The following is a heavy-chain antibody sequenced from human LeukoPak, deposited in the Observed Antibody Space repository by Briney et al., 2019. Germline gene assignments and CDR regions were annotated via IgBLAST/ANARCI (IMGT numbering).Heavy chain of an antibody. CDR3: ARVGSSGWYGWRQTNWFDP. CDR1: GGSFSGYY. Sequence: SETLSLTCAVYGGSFSGYYWSWIRQPPEKGLECIGEINHRGSTNYNPSLKSRVTISVDTSKNQFSLKLSSVTAADTAVYYCARVGSSGWYGWRQTNWFDPWGQGTLVTVSS. V-gene: IGHV4-34*01. J-gene: IGHJ5*02. CDR2: INHRGST. D-gene: IGHD6-19*01.